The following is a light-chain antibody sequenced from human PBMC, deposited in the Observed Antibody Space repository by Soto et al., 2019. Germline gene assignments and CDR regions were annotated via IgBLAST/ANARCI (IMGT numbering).Light chain of an antibody. CDR2: DAS. CDR1: QSISSW. CDR3: QQYNSYPWT. J-gene: IGKJ1*01. Sequence: DIQMTQSPSTLSASVGDRVTITCRASQSISSWLAWYQQKPGKAPKLLIYDASSLESGVPSRFSGSGSGTEFTLTISSMQHDDFATYYCQQYNSYPWTFGQGTKGDIK. V-gene: IGKV1-5*01.